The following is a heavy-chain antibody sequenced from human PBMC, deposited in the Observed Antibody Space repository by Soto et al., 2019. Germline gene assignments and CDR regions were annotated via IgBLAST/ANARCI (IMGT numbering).Heavy chain of an antibody. CDR1: GFTFSLYS. D-gene: IGHD3-22*01. V-gene: IGHV3-21*01. J-gene: IGHJ4*02. CDR3: VRARSTDSRPDY. Sequence: LGGSLRLSCAASGFTFSLYSMIWVRQAPGKGLEWVASITSSSSYIYYEDSLKGRFTISRDNAKTSLFLQLDSLRAEDTAVYFCVRARSTDSRPDYWGQGTLVTV. CDR2: ITSSSSYI.